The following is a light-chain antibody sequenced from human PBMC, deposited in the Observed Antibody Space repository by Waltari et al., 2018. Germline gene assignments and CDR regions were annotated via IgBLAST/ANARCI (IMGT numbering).Light chain of an antibody. CDR1: SPHIGSNT. J-gene: IGLJ1*01. CDR3: ATWDDSLNGYV. V-gene: IGLV1-44*01. CDR2: SNI. Sequence: QSVLTQPPSASGTPGQRVTISCSGSSPHIGSNTVNWYQQFPGAAPKLLMYSNIQRPSGVPDRFSGSKSGTSASLAISGLQSEDEADYYCATWDDSLNGYVFGTGTKVTVL.